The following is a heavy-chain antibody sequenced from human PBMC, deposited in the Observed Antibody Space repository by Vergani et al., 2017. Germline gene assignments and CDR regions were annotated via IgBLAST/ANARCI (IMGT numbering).Heavy chain of an antibody. CDR3: ATIGFRRWGYYFHY. D-gene: IGHD3-16*01. Sequence: QVQLQESGPGLVKPPGTLSLTCAVSGDSISSNNCWPWVRQPPGKGLEWIGEICHTEDTKYSPSLKSRVTVSVGESRNLFSLRLSSVTAADTAVYYCATIGFRRWGYYFHYWRQGRLLSDSS. CDR2: ICHTEDT. CDR1: GDSISSNNC. J-gene: IGHJ4*02. V-gene: IGHV4-4*03.